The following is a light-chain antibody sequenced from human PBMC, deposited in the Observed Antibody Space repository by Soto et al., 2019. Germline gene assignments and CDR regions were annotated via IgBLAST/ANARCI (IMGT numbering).Light chain of an antibody. V-gene: IGKV1-5*01. CDR3: QQYNSYPWT. Sequence: EIQMTQSPSTLSASVGDRFTITCRASQSISSWLAWYQQKPGKAPKLLIYDASSLESGVPSRFSGSGSGTEFTLTITSLQPDDFATYYCQQYNSYPWTFGQGTKV. CDR2: DAS. CDR1: QSISSW. J-gene: IGKJ1*01.